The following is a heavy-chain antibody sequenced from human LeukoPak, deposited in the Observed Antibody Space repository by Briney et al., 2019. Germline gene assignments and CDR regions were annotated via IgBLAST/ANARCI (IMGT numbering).Heavy chain of an antibody. J-gene: IGHJ4*02. Sequence: PSETLSLTCTVSGGSISSYYWSWIRQPPGKGLEWIGYIYYSGSTNYNPSLKSRVTISVDTSKNQFSLKLSSVTAADTAVYYCARALGDGYNLGLDYWGQGTLVTVSS. D-gene: IGHD5-24*01. CDR1: GGSISSYY. CDR2: IYYSGST. CDR3: ARALGDGYNLGLDY. V-gene: IGHV4-59*01.